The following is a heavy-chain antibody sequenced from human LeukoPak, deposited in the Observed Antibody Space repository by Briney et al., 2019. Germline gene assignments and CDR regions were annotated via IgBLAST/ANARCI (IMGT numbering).Heavy chain of an antibody. J-gene: IGHJ4*02. D-gene: IGHD4-17*01. CDR1: GYTFTGYY. Sequence: ASVKVSCKASGYTFTGYYMHWERQGPGQGLEWMGWINPNSGGTNYAQKFQGRVTMTRDTSISTAYMELSRRRSDDTAVYYCARGHPYGDYLAPLDYWGQGTLVTVSS. V-gene: IGHV1-2*02. CDR3: ARGHPYGDYLAPLDY. CDR2: INPNSGGT.